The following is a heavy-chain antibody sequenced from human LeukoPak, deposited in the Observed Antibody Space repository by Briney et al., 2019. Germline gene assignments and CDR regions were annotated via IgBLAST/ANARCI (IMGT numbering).Heavy chain of an antibody. CDR3: ARERLAGIDY. Sequence: PSETLSLTCAVSGGSISSGGYSWSWIRQPPGKGLEWIGSIYYSGSTYYNPSLKSRVTISVDTSKNQFSLKLSSVTAADTAVYYCARERLAGIDYWGQGTLVTVSS. CDR2: IYYSGST. D-gene: IGHD6-13*01. CDR1: GGSISSGGYS. J-gene: IGHJ4*02. V-gene: IGHV4-39*07.